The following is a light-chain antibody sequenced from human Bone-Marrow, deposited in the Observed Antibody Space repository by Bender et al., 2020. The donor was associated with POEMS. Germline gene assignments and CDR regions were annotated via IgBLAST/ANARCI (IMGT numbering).Light chain of an antibody. J-gene: IGLJ1*01. CDR3: QAWDSNIYV. V-gene: IGLV3-1*01. Sequence: SYELTQPPSVSVSPGQTASITCSGDTLGDKYACWYQQKPGQSPVLVIYRNTKRPSEIPERFSGSKSGDTATLTISGTQAMDEADYYCQAWDSNIYVFGTGTKVTVL. CDR1: TLGDKY. CDR2: RNT.